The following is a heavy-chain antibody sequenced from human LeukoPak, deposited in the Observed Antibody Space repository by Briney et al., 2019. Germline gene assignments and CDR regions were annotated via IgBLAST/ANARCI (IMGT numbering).Heavy chain of an antibody. CDR1: GFTFSSYA. Sequence: PGGSLRLSCAASGFTFSSYAMHWVRQAPGKGLEWVAVISYDGSNKCYADSVKGRFTISRDNSKNTLYLQMNSLRAEDTAVYYCARDLNYWGQGTLVTVSS. CDR2: ISYDGSNK. J-gene: IGHJ4*02. V-gene: IGHV3-30*04. CDR3: ARDLNY.